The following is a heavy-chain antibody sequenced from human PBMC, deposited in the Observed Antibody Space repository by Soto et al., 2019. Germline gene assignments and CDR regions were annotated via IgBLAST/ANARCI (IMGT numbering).Heavy chain of an antibody. V-gene: IGHV1-18*01. CDR1: GYTFTSYG. D-gene: IGHD3-16*02. J-gene: IGHJ6*02. CDR2: ISAYNGNT. CDR3: ARPEHTFGGVIVIRGYYYGMDV. Sequence: QVQLVQSGAEVKKPGAAVKVSCKASGYTFTSYGISWVRQAPGQGLEWMGWISAYNGNTNYAQKLQGRVTMTPDTSTSTAYMELRSLRSDDTAVYYCARPEHTFGGVIVIRGYYYGMDVWGQGTTVTVSS.